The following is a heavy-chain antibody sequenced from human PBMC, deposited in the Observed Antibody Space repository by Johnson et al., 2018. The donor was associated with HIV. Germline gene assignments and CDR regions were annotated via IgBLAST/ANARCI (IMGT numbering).Heavy chain of an antibody. CDR1: GFTVSSNY. CDR3: ARACRDGYTCDAFDI. J-gene: IGHJ3*02. V-gene: IGHV3-66*01. D-gene: IGHD5-24*01. CDR2: IYSGGSI. Sequence: VQLVESGGDLVQPGGSLRLSCAASGFTVSSNYMSWVRQAPGKGLEWVSVIYSGGSIYFADSVKGRFTISRDNSKNTLYLQMNSLRAEDTAVYYCARACRDGYTCDAFDIWGQGTMVTVSS.